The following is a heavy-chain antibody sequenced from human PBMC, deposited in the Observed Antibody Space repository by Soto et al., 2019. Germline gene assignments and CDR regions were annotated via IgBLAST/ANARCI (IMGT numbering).Heavy chain of an antibody. CDR2: INGGNGNT. V-gene: IGHV1-3*01. CDR3: TTSRNYDFWSGYRPVMYYFDY. Sequence: ASVKVSCKASEYTFTSYTMHWVRQAPGQRLEWMGWINGGNGNTKYSQKFQGRVTITRDTSASTAYMELSSLKTEDTDVYYCTTSRNYDFWSGYRPVMYYFDYWGQGTLVTVSS. CDR1: EYTFTSYT. J-gene: IGHJ4*02. D-gene: IGHD3-3*01.